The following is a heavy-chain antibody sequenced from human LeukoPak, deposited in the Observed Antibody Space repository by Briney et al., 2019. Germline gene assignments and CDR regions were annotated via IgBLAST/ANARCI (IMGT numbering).Heavy chain of an antibody. CDR1: GYSISSGYY. J-gene: IGHJ4*02. V-gene: IGHV4-38-2*02. CDR3: ARLGSSFFDY. D-gene: IGHD6-6*01. CDR2: IYHSGST. Sequence: SENLSLTCNVSGYSISSGYYWGWNRQPPGKGLEWIGSIYHSGSTYYNPSLKSRVTISVDTSKNQFSLKLSSVTAADTAVYYCARLGSSFFDYWGQGTLVTVSS.